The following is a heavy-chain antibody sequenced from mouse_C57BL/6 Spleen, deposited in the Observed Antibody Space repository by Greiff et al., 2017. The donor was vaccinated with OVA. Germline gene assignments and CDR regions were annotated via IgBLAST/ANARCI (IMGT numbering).Heavy chain of an antibody. CDR3: ARYGAGTD. CDR1: GYTFTSYW. J-gene: IGHJ2*01. D-gene: IGHD4-1*01. V-gene: IGHV1-50*01. Sequence: QVQLQQPGAELVKPGASVKLSCKASGYTFTSYWMQWVKQRPGQGLEWIGEIDPSDSYTNYNQKFKGKATLTVDTSSSTAYMQLSSLTSEDSAVYYCARYGAGTDWGQGTTLTVSS. CDR2: IDPSDSYT.